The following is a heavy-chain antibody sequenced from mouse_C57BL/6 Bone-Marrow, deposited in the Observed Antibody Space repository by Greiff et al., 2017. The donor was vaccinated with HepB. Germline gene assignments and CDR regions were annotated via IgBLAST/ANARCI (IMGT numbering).Heavy chain of an antibody. CDR1: GYTFTSYW. V-gene: IGHV1-53*01. CDR2: INPSNGGT. CDR3: AIQIFDDDEVAY. J-gene: IGHJ3*01. D-gene: IGHD2-4*01. Sequence: QVQLKQPGTELVKPGASVKLSCKASGYTFTSYWMHWVKQRPGQGLEWIGNINPSNGGTNYNEKFKSKATLTVDKSSSTAYMQLSSLTSEDSAVYDCAIQIFDDDEVAYWGQGTLVTVSA.